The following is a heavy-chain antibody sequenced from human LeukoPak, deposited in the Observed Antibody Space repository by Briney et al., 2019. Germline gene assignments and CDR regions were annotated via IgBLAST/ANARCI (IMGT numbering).Heavy chain of an antibody. CDR1: GFTFGTYW. Sequence: PGGSLRLSCVAPGFTFGTYWMHWVRQGPEKGLVWVAGITNDGTTGYADSVKGRFTISRDSAKSTVYLQMNSLSSEDTAVYYCGRERNFYYMDVWGKGTTVTVSS. CDR2: ITNDGTT. CDR3: GRERNFYYMDV. V-gene: IGHV3-74*01. J-gene: IGHJ6*03.